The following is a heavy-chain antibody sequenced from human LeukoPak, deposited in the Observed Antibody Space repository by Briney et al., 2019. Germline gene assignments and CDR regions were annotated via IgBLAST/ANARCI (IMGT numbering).Heavy chain of an antibody. CDR2: FKTNSGQV. CDR3: ARSVPDYTRFDY. V-gene: IGHV3-23*01. J-gene: IGHJ4*02. CDR1: GFTFSDYA. Sequence: PGGSLRLSCVASGFTFSDYAMNWVRQAPGKGLEWVSTFKTNSGQVYYAESVRGRFTISRDNSKNTVYLQMSSLRAEDTALYYCARSVPDYTRFDYWGQGVLVTVSP. D-gene: IGHD4-11*01.